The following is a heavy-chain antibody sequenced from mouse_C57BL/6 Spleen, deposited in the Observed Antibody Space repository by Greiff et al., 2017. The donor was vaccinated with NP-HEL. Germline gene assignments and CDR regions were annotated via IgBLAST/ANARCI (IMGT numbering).Heavy chain of an antibody. D-gene: IGHD2-4*01. V-gene: IGHV2-6*01. J-gene: IGHJ3*01. CDR2: IWGVGST. CDR3: ASDGGLRPFAY. CDR1: GFSLTSYG. Sequence: QVQLQQSGPGLVAPSQSLSITCTVSGFSLTSYGVDWVRQSPGKGLEWLGVIWGVGSTNYNSALKSRLSISKDNSKSQVFLKMNSLQTDDTAMYYCASDGGLRPFAYWGQGTLVTVSA.